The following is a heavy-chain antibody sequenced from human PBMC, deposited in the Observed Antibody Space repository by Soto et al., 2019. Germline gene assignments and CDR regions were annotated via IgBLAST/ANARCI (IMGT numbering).Heavy chain of an antibody. CDR1: GGTFSSYA. Sequence: SVNVSCKASGGTFSSYAISWVRQAPGQGLEWMGGIIPIFGTANYAQKFQGRVTITADESTSTAYMELSSLRSEDTAVYYCASIPSPAVWFDPWGQGTLVTVSS. CDR3: ASIPSPAVWFDP. V-gene: IGHV1-69*13. J-gene: IGHJ5*02. CDR2: IIPIFGTA.